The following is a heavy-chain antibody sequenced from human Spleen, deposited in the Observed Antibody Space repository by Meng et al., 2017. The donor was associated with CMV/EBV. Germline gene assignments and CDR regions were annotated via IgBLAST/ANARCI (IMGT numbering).Heavy chain of an antibody. D-gene: IGHD2-2*01. V-gene: IGHV4-39*07. J-gene: IGHJ6*02. Sequence: SETLSLTCTVSGGSVSSGSYYWSWIRQPPGKGLEWIGNIYQSGNTYHNPSLKSRVTMSVDTSKNQFSLKLSSVTAADTAVYYCARYCSSTSCSVGPAVTHNYYYYGMDVWGQGTTVTVSS. CDR3: ARYCSSTSCSVGPAVTHNYYYYGMDV. CDR1: GGSVSSGSYY. CDR2: IYQSGNT.